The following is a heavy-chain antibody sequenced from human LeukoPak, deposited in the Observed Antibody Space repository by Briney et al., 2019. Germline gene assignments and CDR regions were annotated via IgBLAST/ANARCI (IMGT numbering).Heavy chain of an antibody. V-gene: IGHV1-46*01. J-gene: IGHJ6*03. CDR1: GYTFTSYY. CDR2: INPSGGST. CDR3: ARAAGSSGSYYIPHYYYYYYMDV. Sequence: ASVKVSCKASGYTFTSYYMHWVRQAPGQGLEWMGIINPSGGSTSYAQKFQGRVTMTTDTSTSTAYMELRSLRSDDTAVYYCARAAGSSGSYYIPHYYYYYYMDVWGKGTTVTISS. D-gene: IGHD3-10*01.